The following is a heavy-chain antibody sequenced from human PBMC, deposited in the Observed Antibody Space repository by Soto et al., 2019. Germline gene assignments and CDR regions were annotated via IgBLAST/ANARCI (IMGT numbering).Heavy chain of an antibody. J-gene: IGHJ4*02. Sequence: LRLSCAASGLTFSSYCMHWVLQAPGKGLEWVAVIWYDGSNKYYADSVKGRFSISRDNSKNTLYLQMNSLRAEDTAVYYCAAVVGATAFDYWGQGTLVTVSS. CDR2: IWYDGSNK. CDR3: AAVVGATAFDY. D-gene: IGHD1-26*01. V-gene: IGHV3-33*01. CDR1: GLTFSSYC.